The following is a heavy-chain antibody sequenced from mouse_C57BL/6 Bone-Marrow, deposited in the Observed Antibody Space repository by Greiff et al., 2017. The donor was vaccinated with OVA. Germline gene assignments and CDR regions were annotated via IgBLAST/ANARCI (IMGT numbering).Heavy chain of an antibody. V-gene: IGHV1-64*01. CDR3: ANYYGSYYAMDY. CDR1: GYTFTSYW. CDR2: IHPNGGST. J-gene: IGHJ4*01. D-gene: IGHD2-1*01. Sequence: QVQLKQPGAELVKPGASVKLSCKASGYTFTSYWMHWVKQRPGQGLEWIGMIHPNGGSTNYNEKFKSKATLTVDKSSSTAYMQLSSLTSEDSAVYYCANYYGSYYAMDYGGQGTAVTVTA.